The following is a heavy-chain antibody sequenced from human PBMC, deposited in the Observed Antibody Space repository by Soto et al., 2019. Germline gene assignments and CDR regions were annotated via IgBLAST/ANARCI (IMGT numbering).Heavy chain of an antibody. CDR1: GGTFSSYA. Sequence: QVQLVQSGAEVKKPGSSVKVSCKASGGTFSSYAISWVRQAPGQGLEWMGGIIPIFGTANYAQKFQGRVTITADESTSTAYMELSSLRSEDTAVYYCARDWTGGNRVDYYCMDVWGQGTTDTVSS. V-gene: IGHV1-69*12. D-gene: IGHD2-8*02. CDR2: IIPIFGTA. CDR3: ARDWTGGNRVDYYCMDV. J-gene: IGHJ6*02.